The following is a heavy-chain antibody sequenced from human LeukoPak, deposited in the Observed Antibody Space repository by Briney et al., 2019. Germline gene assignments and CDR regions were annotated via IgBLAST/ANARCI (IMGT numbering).Heavy chain of an antibody. J-gene: IGHJ4*02. CDR1: GFTFITHS. Sequence: PGGSLRLSCAASGFTFITHSMNWVRQAPGKGLEWVSVLYSDGNTKYADSVQGRFTISRDNSKNTLYLEMNSLSPDDTAVYYCARGVEPLAANTLAYWGQGTLVTVSS. V-gene: IGHV3-53*01. CDR2: LYSDGNT. CDR3: ARGVEPLAANTLAY. D-gene: IGHD1-14*01.